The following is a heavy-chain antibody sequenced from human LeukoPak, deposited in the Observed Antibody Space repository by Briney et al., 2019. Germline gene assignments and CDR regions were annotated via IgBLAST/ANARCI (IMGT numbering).Heavy chain of an antibody. CDR1: GGSISSYY. CDR2: IYTSGST. Sequence: KASETLSLTCTVSGGSISSYYWSWIRQPAGKGLEWIGRIYTSGSTNYNPSLKSRVTMSVDTSKNQFSLKLSSVTAADTAVYYCARVGCSSTSCPFDYWGQGTLVTVSS. J-gene: IGHJ4*02. V-gene: IGHV4-4*07. CDR3: ARVGCSSTSCPFDY. D-gene: IGHD2-2*01.